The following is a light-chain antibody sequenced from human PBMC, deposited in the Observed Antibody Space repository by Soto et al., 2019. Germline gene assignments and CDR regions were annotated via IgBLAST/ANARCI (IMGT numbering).Light chain of an antibody. CDR2: SNN. J-gene: IGLJ3*02. Sequence: QSVLTQPPSASGTPGQRVTISCSGSSSNIGSHTVNWYQQLPGTAPKLLIYSNNQRPSGVPDRFSGSKSGTSASLAISGLQSEDEAEYYCAAWDDSLNGPVWVFGGGTKLTVL. V-gene: IGLV1-44*01. CDR3: AAWDDSLNGPVWV. CDR1: SSNIGSHT.